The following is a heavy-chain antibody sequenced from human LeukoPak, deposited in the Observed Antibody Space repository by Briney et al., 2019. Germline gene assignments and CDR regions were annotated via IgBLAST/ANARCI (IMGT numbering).Heavy chain of an antibody. V-gene: IGHV3-30-3*01. CDR1: GFTFSSYA. Sequence: GRSLRLSCAASGFTFSSYAMHWVRQAPGKGLEWVAVISYDGGNKYYADSVKGRFTISRDNSKNTLYLQMNSLRAEDTAVYYCARDLGQTAFDYWGQGILVTVSP. CDR3: ARDLGQTAFDY. CDR2: ISYDGGNK. D-gene: IGHD3-16*01. J-gene: IGHJ4*02.